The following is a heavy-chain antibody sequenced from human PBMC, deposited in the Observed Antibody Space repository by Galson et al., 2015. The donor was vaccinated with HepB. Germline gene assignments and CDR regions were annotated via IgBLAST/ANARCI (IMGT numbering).Heavy chain of an antibody. CDR2: IWWDGSKK. D-gene: IGHD2-21*01. V-gene: IGHV3-33*01. CDR1: GFSFGSHG. Sequence: SLRLSCAASGFSFGSHGFHWVRQAPGKGLEWVALIWWDGSKKFYGNSVKGRFTISRDNSVNTIYLQMNTLRADDTAVYYCARDPGGGEWHYLDNWGQGSLVSVSS. J-gene: IGHJ4*02. CDR3: ARDPGGGEWHYLDN.